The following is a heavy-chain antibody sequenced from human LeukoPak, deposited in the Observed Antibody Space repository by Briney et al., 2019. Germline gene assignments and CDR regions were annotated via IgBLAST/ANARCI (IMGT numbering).Heavy chain of an antibody. CDR3: AKENTFMIRGYFQH. D-gene: IGHD3-16*01. V-gene: IGHV3-23*01. J-gene: IGHJ1*01. CDR2: ISGSGGST. CDR1: GFTFSTYS. Sequence: PGGSLRLSCAASGFTFSTYSMNWVRQAPGKGLEWVSAISGSGGSTYYADSVKGRFTISRDNSKNTLYLQMNSLRAEDTAVYYCAKENTFMIRGYFQHWGQGTLVTVSS.